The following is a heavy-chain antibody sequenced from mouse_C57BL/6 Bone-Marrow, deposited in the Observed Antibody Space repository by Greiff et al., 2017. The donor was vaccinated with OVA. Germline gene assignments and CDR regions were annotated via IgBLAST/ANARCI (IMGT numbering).Heavy chain of an antibody. CDR2: IDPENGDT. CDR1: GFNIKDDY. CDR3: TTGLLDV. D-gene: IGHD2-4*01. Sequence: QLQQSGAALVRPGASVKLSCTASGFNIKDDYMNWVKQRPEQGLEWIGWIDPENGDTEYASKFQGKATITSDTSSNTAYLQLSSLTSEDTAVYYCTTGLLDVWGTGTTVTVSS. V-gene: IGHV14-4*01. J-gene: IGHJ1*03.